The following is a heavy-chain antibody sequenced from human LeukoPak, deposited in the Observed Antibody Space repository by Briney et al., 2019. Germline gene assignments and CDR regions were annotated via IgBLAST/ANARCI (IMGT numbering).Heavy chain of an antibody. V-gene: IGHV4-59*01. CDR1: GGSISSYY. CDR3: ARDQPHYDGSGSFYGMDV. CDR2: IYYSGST. D-gene: IGHD3-10*01. Sequence: SETLSRTGTGSGGSISSYYWGWIRQPPGKGLEWIGYIYYSGSTNYNPTHKSRVTISVAPSKNQFSLKLSSVTAADPAVYHCARDQPHYDGSGSFYGMDVWGQPTTATVPS. J-gene: IGHJ6*02.